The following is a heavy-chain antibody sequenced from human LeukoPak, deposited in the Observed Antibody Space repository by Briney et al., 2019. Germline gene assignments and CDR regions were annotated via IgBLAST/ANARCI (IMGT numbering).Heavy chain of an antibody. V-gene: IGHV1-18*01. J-gene: IGHJ4*02. Sequence: ASVKVSCKASGYTFTSYGISWVRQAPGQGLEWMGWISAYNGNTNYAQKLQGRVTITTDTSTSTAYMELRSLRSVDTAVYYCARRGGSYPTDYWGQGTVVTVSS. CDR3: ARRGGSYPTDY. CDR1: GYTFTSYG. D-gene: IGHD1-26*01. CDR2: ISAYNGNT.